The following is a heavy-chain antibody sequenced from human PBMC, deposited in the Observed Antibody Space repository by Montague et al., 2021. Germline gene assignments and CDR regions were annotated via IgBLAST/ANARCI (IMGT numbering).Heavy chain of an antibody. Sequence: TLSLTCSVSGGSISSGGFYWSWIRQPPGKGPEWIGTIYDSGSTNYNPSLKSRLTLSRDTSKNQVSLRLTSVTAAETAVYYCARGGGYCSGGRCDTFDYWGQGTMVTVSS. CDR1: GGSISSGGFY. J-gene: IGHJ4*02. CDR3: ARGGGYCSGGRCDTFDY. V-gene: IGHV4-31*03. D-gene: IGHD2-15*01. CDR2: IYDSGST.